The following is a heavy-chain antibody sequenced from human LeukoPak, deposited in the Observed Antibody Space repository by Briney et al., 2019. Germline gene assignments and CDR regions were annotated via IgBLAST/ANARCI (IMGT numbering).Heavy chain of an antibody. CDR3: ARGGGGYGDYGQQSRGNWYFDL. V-gene: IGHV4-34*01. J-gene: IGHJ2*01. D-gene: IGHD4-17*01. CDR2: INHSGST. CDR1: GGSFSGYY. Sequence: SETLSLTCAVYGGSFSGYYWSWIRQPPGKGLEWIGGINHSGSTNYNPSLKSRVTISVDTSKNQFSLKLSSVTAADTAVYYCARGGGGYGDYGQQSRGNWYFDLWGRGTLVTVSS.